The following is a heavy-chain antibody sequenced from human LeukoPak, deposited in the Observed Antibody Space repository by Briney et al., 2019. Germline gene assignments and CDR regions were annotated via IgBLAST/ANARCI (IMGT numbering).Heavy chain of an antibody. J-gene: IGHJ4*02. Sequence: GGSLKLSCATSGFTFSNYGMHWVRQAPGKGLEWVAVISYDGSNKYYADSVKGRFTISRDNSKNTLYLQMNSLRPEDAAVYYCANLPLWGQGTLVTVSS. CDR1: GFTFSNYG. V-gene: IGHV3-30*18. CDR2: ISYDGSNK. CDR3: ANLPL.